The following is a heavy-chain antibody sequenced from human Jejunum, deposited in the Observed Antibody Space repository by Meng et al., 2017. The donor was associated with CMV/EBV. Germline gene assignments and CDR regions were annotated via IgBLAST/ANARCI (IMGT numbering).Heavy chain of an antibody. CDR1: RYN. D-gene: IGHD2-2*01. V-gene: IGHV3-21*01. CDR3: AREAGPGIVVTTAASYFDQ. Sequence: RYNMNWVRQAPGKGPGWVSFISGSSNYIFHAESMKGRFTISRDNAKNSLYLQMNSLRDEDTAVYYCAREAGPGIVVTTAASYFDQWGQGTRVTVSS. J-gene: IGHJ4*02. CDR2: ISGSSNYI.